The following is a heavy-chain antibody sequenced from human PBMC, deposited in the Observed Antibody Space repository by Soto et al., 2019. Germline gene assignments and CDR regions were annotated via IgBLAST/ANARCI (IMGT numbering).Heavy chain of an antibody. CDR1: GYTFTGYY. Sequence: ASVKVSCKASGYTFTGYYMHWVRQAPGQGLEWMGIINPSGGSTSYAQKFQGRVTMTRDTSTSTVYMELSSLRSEDTAVYYCARDFTTIFGVVIMRYGMDVWGQGTTVTVSS. CDR3: ARDFTTIFGVVIMRYGMDV. CDR2: INPSGGST. V-gene: IGHV1-46*01. J-gene: IGHJ6*02. D-gene: IGHD3-3*01.